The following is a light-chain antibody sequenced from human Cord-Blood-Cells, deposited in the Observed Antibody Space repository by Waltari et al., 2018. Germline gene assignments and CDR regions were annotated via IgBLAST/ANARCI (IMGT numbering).Light chain of an antibody. CDR2: GAS. V-gene: IGKV3-15*01. CDR1: QSVSSN. J-gene: IGKJ1*01. CDR3: QQYNNWPPT. Sequence: EIVMTQSPATLSVSPGERATLSCRASQSVSSNLAWYQQKLCQAPRLLIYGASTRATGIPARFSGSGSATEFTLTISSLQSEDFAVYYCQQYNNWPPTFGQGTKVEIK.